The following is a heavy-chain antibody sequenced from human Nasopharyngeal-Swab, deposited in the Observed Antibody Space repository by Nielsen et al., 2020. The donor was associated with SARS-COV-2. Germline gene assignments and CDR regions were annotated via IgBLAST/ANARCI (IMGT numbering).Heavy chain of an antibody. D-gene: IGHD1-26*01. Sequence: SETLSLTCTVSGCSFSSCSIRSYYGSWIRQPPGKGLEWIGYFSYTGITNYNPSLKSRVTISVDMSKNQFSLKLSSVAAADTAVYYCAREVVGGLVDSWGQGTLVTVPS. J-gene: IGHJ4*02. CDR2: FSYTGIT. CDR1: GCSFSSCSIRSYY. CDR3: AREVVGGLVDS. V-gene: IGHV4-61*01.